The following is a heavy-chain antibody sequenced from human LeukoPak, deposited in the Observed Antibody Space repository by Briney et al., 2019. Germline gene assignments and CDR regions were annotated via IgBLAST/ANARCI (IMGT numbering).Heavy chain of an antibody. V-gene: IGHV3-23*01. CDR2: ISGSGGST. J-gene: IGHJ5*02. CDR3: AKGAGAAAVNWFDP. Sequence: GGSLRLSCAVSGFTSSSCAMSWVRQAPGKGLEWVSAISGSGGSTYYADSVKGRFTISRDNSKNTLYLQMNSLRAEDTAVYNCAKGAGAAAVNWFDPWGQGTLVTVSS. CDR1: GFTSSSCA. D-gene: IGHD6-13*01.